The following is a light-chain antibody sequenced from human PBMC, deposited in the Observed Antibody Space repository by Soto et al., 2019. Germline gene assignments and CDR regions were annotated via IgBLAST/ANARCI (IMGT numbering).Light chain of an antibody. J-gene: IGKJ2*01. CDR3: QQYNNWPPYT. V-gene: IGKV3-15*01. CDR1: QSVSRN. CDR2: GAS. Sequence: EIVMTQSPATLSVSPGERATLSCRASQSVSRNLAWYQQKPGQAPRLLIYGASTRATGIPARFSGSGSGTAFTLPISSLQSEDFAVYYCQQYNNWPPYTFGQGTKVEIK.